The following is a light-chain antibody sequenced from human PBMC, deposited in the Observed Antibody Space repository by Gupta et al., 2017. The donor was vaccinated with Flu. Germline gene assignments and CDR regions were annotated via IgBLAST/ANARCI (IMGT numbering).Light chain of an antibody. Sequence: SSELTQDPAVSVALGQTVRITCQGDSLRNSYASWYHQKPGQAPVLLLYDKNIRHSGSPERFSCSSSGTTAALTITGAPAEEEADYYCNSRDSTDNNQVVFGGGTKLTVL. CDR3: NSRDSTDNNQVV. CDR2: DKN. V-gene: IGLV3-19*01. J-gene: IGLJ2*01. CDR1: SLRNSY.